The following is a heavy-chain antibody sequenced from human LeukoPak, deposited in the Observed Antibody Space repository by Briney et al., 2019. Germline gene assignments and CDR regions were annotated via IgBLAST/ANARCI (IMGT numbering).Heavy chain of an antibody. CDR3: VTAPVLYHFDY. D-gene: IGHD2-8*01. Sequence: SETLSLTCTVSVGSISIYYWSCVRQPPGKGLEWIGYIYYSGSTNYNTSLKSRVTISVDTSKNQFSLKLSSVTAADSSVYYCVTAPVLYHFDYWGQGTLVTVSS. CDR1: VGSISIYY. V-gene: IGHV4-59*01. J-gene: IGHJ4*02. CDR2: IYYSGST.